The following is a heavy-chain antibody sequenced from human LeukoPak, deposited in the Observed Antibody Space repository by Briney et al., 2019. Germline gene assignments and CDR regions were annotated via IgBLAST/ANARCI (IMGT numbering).Heavy chain of an antibody. CDR2: IGGNYGST. Sequence: GGSLRLSCAASGFTFSSYAMSWVRQAPGRGLEWVSTIGGNYGSTYYADSVKGRFTISRDNSKNTLYLQMNSLRAEDTAIYYCAKGASKDYYDSSGYSLPMDYWGQGTLVTVSS. CDR1: GFTFSSYA. V-gene: IGHV3-23*01. J-gene: IGHJ4*02. CDR3: AKGASKDYYDSSGYSLPMDY. D-gene: IGHD3-22*01.